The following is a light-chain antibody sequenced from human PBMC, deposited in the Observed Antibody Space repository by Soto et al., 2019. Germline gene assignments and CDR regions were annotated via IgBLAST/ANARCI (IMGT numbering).Light chain of an antibody. CDR2: DAS. V-gene: IGKV3-11*01. CDR1: QSVSSY. CDR3: QQRRYWPVT. Sequence: EIVLTQSPAILSMYPGERATLSCRASQSVSSYFAWYQQKPGQAPRLLIYDASNRATGVPARFSGSGSGTDFTLTISSLEPEDFEVYYCQQRRYWPVTFGQGTKVEIK. J-gene: IGKJ1*01.